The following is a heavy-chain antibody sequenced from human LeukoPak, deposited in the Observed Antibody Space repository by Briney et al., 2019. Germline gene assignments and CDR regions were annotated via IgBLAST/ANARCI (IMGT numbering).Heavy chain of an antibody. CDR3: ASTSGWYEPIDY. CDR1: GFTFSSFG. Sequence: GRSLRLSCAASGFTFSSFGMHWVGQAPGKGLEWVAVIWYDGSNKYYADSVKGRFTISRDNSKNTLYLQMNSLRAEDTAVYYCASTSGWYEPIDYWGQGTLVTVSS. CDR2: IWYDGSNK. J-gene: IGHJ4*02. V-gene: IGHV3-33*01. D-gene: IGHD6-19*01.